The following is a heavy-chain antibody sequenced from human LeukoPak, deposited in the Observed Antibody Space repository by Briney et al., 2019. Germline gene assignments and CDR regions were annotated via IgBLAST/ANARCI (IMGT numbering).Heavy chain of an antibody. Sequence: SETLSLTCTVSGGSISSYYWSWIRQPPGKGLEWIAYIYYSGRSTNYNPSLKSRVTISVDTSKNQFSLKLSSVTAADTAVYYCARRRGLFDFDYWGQGTLVTVSS. CDR1: GGSISSYY. CDR3: ARRRGLFDFDY. CDR2: IYYSGRST. V-gene: IGHV4-59*08. J-gene: IGHJ4*02. D-gene: IGHD3-10*02.